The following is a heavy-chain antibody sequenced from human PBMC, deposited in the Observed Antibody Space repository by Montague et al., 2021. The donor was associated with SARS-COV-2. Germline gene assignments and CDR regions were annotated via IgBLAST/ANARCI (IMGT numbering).Heavy chain of an antibody. V-gene: IGHV4-59*08. CDR1: GGSISSYY. J-gene: IGHJ6*02. Sequence: SETLSLTCSVSGGSISSYYWSWIRQPPGKGLEWIGLIYNSGSTNYNPSLKSRLTISVDTSRNQFSLKLSSVTAADTAVYYCAGGYRWAMDVWGQGTTVTVSS. D-gene: IGHD5-12*01. CDR2: IYNSGST. CDR3: AGGYRWAMDV.